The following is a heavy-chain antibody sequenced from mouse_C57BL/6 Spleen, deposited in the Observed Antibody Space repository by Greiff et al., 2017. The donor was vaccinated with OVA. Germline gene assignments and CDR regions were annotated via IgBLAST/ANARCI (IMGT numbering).Heavy chain of an antibody. Sequence: QVQLQQSGAELMKPGASVKLSCKATGYTFTGYWIEWVKQRPGHGLEWIGEILPGSGSTNSNEKFKGKATFTAATSSNTAYMQLSSLTTEDSAIYYCARRYGSYWDFDVWGTGTTVTVSS. J-gene: IGHJ1*03. CDR1: GYTFTGYW. V-gene: IGHV1-9*01. CDR2: ILPGSGST. D-gene: IGHD1-1*02. CDR3: ARRYGSYWDFDV.